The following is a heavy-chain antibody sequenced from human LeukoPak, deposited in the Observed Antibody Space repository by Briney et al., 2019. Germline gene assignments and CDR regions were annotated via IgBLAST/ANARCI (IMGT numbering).Heavy chain of an antibody. CDR3: EGGETRDYYDTSGQAVFDY. D-gene: IGHD3-22*01. J-gene: IGHJ4*02. Sequence: GGSLRLSCAASGFTFSGFGMHWVRQAPGKGLEWVAVIWYDGGKKYYVDSVKGRFTISRDNSKNTLYLQMNSLRAEDPAVYYCEGGETRDYYDTSGQAVFDYWGQGTRGTVSS. CDR2: IWYDGGKK. V-gene: IGHV3-33*01. CDR1: GFTFSGFG.